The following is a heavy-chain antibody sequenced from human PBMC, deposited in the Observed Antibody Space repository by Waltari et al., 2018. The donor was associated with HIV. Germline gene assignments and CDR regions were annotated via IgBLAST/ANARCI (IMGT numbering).Heavy chain of an antibody. J-gene: IGHJ4*02. CDR2: IKEDGAER. V-gene: IGHV3-7*01. CDR1: GFALTDHW. D-gene: IGHD2-21*01. Sequence: VQLMQSGGGRVRRGGSLRLSCVASGFALTDHWVTWVRQAPGEGLEWLASIKEDGAERHYVESVKGRFTISRDDANNSVHLDMTNMGAADTSIYFCASESEWLYSVFFDVWGGGSLVTVSS. CDR3: ASESEWLYSVFFDV.